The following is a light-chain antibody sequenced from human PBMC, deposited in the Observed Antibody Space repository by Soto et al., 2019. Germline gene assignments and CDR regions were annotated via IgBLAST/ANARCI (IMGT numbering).Light chain of an antibody. Sequence: QSVLTQPPSASGTPGQRVTISCSGSSSNIGNFYVYWYQQLPGTAPKLLIYKNTQRPLGVPDRFSGSKSGTSASLAISGLRSEDEADDYCAAWDDRLSGPGVFGGGTQLTVL. CDR3: AAWDDRLSGPGV. V-gene: IGLV1-47*01. J-gene: IGLJ7*01. CDR1: SSNIGNFY. CDR2: KNT.